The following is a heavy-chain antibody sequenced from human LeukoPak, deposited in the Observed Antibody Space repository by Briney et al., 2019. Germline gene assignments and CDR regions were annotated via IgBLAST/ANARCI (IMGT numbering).Heavy chain of an antibody. Sequence: GGSLRLSCAASGFTFSSYWMTWVRQAPGKGLEWVSVIYTDGTKYYGDSVKGRFTVSRDGSKTTVFLQMNSLRAEDTAMYYCARGIPAAGSFDYWGQGTPVTVSS. J-gene: IGHJ4*02. D-gene: IGHD6-13*01. CDR1: GFTFSSYW. CDR2: IYTDGTK. V-gene: IGHV3-53*01. CDR3: ARGIPAAGSFDY.